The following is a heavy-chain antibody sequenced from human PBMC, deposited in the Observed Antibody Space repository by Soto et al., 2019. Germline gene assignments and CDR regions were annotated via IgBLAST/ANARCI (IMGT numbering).Heavy chain of an antibody. CDR3: GIDSSLGFGELLAVD. CDR1: GYTFTSYG. Sequence: EKVSCKASGYTFTSYGSSWVRQPPAQGLEWMGWSSAYNGNTNYAQKLQGRVTMTTDTSTSTAYMELSRLRSDDTAVYYCGIDSSLGFGELLAVDWGQGTLV. J-gene: IGHJ4*02. V-gene: IGHV1-18*01. D-gene: IGHD3-10*01. CDR2: SSAYNGNT.